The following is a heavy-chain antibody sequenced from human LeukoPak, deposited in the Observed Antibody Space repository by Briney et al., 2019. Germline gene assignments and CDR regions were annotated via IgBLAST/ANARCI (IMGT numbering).Heavy chain of an antibody. D-gene: IGHD6-13*01. J-gene: IGHJ4*02. CDR3: AKVSIAAADDY. V-gene: IGHV3-30*18. CDR2: ISYDGSNK. CDR1: GFTFSSYG. Sequence: QSGGSLRLSCAASGFTFSSYGMHWVRQAPGKGLEWVAVISYDGSNKYYADSVKGRFTISRDNSKNTLYLQMNSLRAEDTAVYYCAKVSIAAADDYWGQGTLVTVSS.